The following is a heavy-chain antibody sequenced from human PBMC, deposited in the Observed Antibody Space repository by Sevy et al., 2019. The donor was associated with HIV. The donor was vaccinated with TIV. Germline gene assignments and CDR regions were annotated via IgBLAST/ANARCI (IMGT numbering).Heavy chain of an antibody. D-gene: IGHD6-19*01. CDR2: IYTSGST. J-gene: IGHJ4*02. V-gene: IGHV4-61*02. Sequence: SETLSLTCTVSGGSISSGSYYWSWIRQPAGKGLEWIGCIYTSGSTNYNPSLKSRVTMSADTSKNQFSLKLSSVTAADTAVYYCARGAAVAGHDYWGQGTLVTVSS. CDR3: ARGAAVAGHDY. CDR1: GGSISSGSYY.